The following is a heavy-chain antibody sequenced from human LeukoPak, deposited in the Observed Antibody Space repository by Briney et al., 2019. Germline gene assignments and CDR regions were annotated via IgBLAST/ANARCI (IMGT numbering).Heavy chain of an antibody. CDR3: ARVDTAMDYYYYGMDV. V-gene: IGHV3-7*01. CDR2: IKQDGSEK. Sequence: PGGSLRLSCAASGFSFSSYWMSWVRQAPGKGLEWVANIKQDGSEKYYVDSVKGRFTISRDNAKNSLYLQMNSLRAEDTAVYYCARVDTAMDYYYYGMDVWGQGTTVTVSS. D-gene: IGHD5-18*01. J-gene: IGHJ6*02. CDR1: GFSFSSYW.